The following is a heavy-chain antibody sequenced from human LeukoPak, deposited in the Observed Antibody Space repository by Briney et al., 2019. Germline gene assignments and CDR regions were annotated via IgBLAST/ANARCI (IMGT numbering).Heavy chain of an antibody. V-gene: IGHV3-30*18. D-gene: IGHD3-22*01. CDR1: GITFSSYG. J-gene: IGHJ4*02. CDR3: AKHSLRSYYDNTGFFDY. Sequence: GGSLRLSCAASGITFSSYGMHWVRQAPGKGLEWVAVISYDGSNKYYADSVKGRFTISRDNSKNTLYLQMNSLRAEDTAVYYCAKHSLRSYYDNTGFFDYWGQGTLVTVSS. CDR2: ISYDGSNK.